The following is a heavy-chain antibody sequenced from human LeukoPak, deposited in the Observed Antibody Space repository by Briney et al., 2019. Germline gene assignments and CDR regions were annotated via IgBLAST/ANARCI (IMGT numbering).Heavy chain of an antibody. CDR3: AREGYSSSSVSLSY. D-gene: IGHD6-6*01. V-gene: IGHV1-2*04. Sequence: ASVKVSCKASGYTFTGYYMHWVRQAPGQGLEWMGWINPNSGGTNYAQKFQGWVTMTRDTSISTAYMELSRLRSDDTAVYYCAREGYSSSSVSLSYWGQGTLVTVSS. CDR2: INPNSGGT. CDR1: GYTFTGYY. J-gene: IGHJ4*02.